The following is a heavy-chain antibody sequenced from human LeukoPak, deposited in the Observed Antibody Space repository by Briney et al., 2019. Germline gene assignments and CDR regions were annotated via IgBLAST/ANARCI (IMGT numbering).Heavy chain of an antibody. V-gene: IGHV1-8*01. CDR3: ARPAYYYGSGNNYFDY. CDR1: GYTFTSYD. J-gene: IGHJ4*02. CDR2: MNPNSGNT. Sequence: ASVKVSCKASGYTFTSYDINWVRQATGQRLEWMGWMNPNSGNTGYAQKFQGRVTMTRNTSISTAYMELSSLRSEDTAVYYCARPAYYYGSGNNYFDYWGQGTLVTVSS. D-gene: IGHD3-10*01.